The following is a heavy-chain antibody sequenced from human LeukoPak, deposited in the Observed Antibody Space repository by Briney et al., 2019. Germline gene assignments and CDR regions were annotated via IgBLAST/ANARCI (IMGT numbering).Heavy chain of an antibody. CDR2: ISYDGSNK. J-gene: IGHJ4*02. CDR1: GFTFSSYA. D-gene: IGHD3-22*01. Sequence: GGSLRLSCAASGFTFSSYAMHWFRQAPGKGLEWVAVISYDGSNKYYADSVKGRFTISRDNSKNTLYLQMNSLRAEDTAVYYCARVGYDSSDYWGQGTLVTVSS. V-gene: IGHV3-30-3*01. CDR3: ARVGYDSSDY.